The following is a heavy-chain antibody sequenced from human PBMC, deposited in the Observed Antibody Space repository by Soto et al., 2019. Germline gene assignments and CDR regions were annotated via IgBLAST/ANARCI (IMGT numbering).Heavy chain of an antibody. Sequence: PGGSLRLSCTVTGFIFDDFAMHWVRQAPGKGLEWVSGISWNSAGVVYADSVKGRFTISRDNAEDSLYLHMNSLRPDDTAFYFCVREGRGSFDFWGRGTMVTVSS. D-gene: IGHD5-12*01. CDR1: GFIFDDFA. CDR2: ISWNSAGV. J-gene: IGHJ3*01. CDR3: VREGRGSFDF. V-gene: IGHV3-9*01.